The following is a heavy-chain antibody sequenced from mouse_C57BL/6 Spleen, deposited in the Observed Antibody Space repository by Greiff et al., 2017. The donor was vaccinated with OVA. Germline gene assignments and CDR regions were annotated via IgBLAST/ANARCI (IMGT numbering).Heavy chain of an antibody. CDR1: GFTFSSYG. V-gene: IGHV5-6*01. CDR2: ISSGGSYT. D-gene: IGHD1-1*01. J-gene: IGHJ1*03. Sequence: EVHLVESGGDLVKPGGSLKLSCAASGFTFSSYGMSWVRQTPDKRLEWVATISSGGSYTYYPDSVKGRFTISRDNAKNTLYLQMSSLKSEDTAMYYCARDPPYYYGSSIYWYFDVWGTGTTVTVSS. CDR3: ARDPPYYYGSSIYWYFDV.